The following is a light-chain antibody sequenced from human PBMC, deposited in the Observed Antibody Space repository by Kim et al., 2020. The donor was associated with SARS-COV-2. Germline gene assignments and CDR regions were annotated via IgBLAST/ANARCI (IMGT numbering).Light chain of an antibody. V-gene: IGLV3-1*01. Sequence: SYELTQPPSVSVSPGQTASITCSGDKLGDKYASWYQQKPGQSPVLVIYQDRRRPSGIPERFSGSNSGNTATLTISGTQAMDEADYYCQAWDSSNWVFGGGTQLTVL. J-gene: IGLJ3*02. CDR3: QAWDSSNWV. CDR1: KLGDKY. CDR2: QDR.